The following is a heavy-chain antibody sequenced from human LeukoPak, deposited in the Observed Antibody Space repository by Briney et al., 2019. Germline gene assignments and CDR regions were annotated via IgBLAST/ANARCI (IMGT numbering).Heavy chain of an antibody. Sequence: ASVKVSCKASGYIFTNYFLHWVREASGQGFEWMGIIDPSGDYTEYAQKFNGRVTMTRDTSTSTVYMELTSLRSEDTAVYYCARADDQVFDYWGQGTLVTVSS. J-gene: IGHJ4*02. CDR3: ARADDQVFDY. CDR1: GYIFTNYF. CDR2: IDPSGDYT. D-gene: IGHD3-3*01. V-gene: IGHV1-46*01.